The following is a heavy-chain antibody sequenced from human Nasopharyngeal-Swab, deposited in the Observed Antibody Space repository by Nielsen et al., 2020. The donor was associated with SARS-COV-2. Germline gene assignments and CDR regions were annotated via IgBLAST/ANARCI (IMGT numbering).Heavy chain of an antibody. D-gene: IGHD3-10*01. J-gene: IGHJ4*02. V-gene: IGHV5-51*01. CDR3: ARQMDYYGSGSPPGY. CDR2: VYPGDSDT. CDR1: GYSFTSYW. Sequence: GGSLRLSCKGSGYSFTSYWIGWVCQLPGKGLEWMGIVYPGDSDTRYSPSFQGQVTISADKSISTAYLQWSSLKASDTAMYYCARQMDYYGSGSPPGYWGQGTLVTVSS.